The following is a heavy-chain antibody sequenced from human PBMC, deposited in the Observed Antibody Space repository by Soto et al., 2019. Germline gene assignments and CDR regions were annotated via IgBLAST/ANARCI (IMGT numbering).Heavy chain of an antibody. Sequence: VQLQESGPRLVNPSETLSLTCNVSGGSITNYYWTWIRQPVGKGLEWIGRIHGSGTTAYSPSLRGRLIMSLDTSKNQLSLKVTSVTAADTAIYYCVRVGAVATNGGYFDYWGQGALVTVSA. CDR2: IHGSGTT. V-gene: IGHV4-4*07. D-gene: IGHD6-19*01. CDR1: GGSITNYY. J-gene: IGHJ4*02. CDR3: VRVGAVATNGGYFDY.